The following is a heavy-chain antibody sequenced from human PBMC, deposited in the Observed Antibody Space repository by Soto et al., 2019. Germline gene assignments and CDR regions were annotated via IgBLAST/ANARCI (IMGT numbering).Heavy chain of an antibody. CDR3: VRGDITVAPAFDH. J-gene: IGHJ4*02. V-gene: IGHV3-33*01. CDR1: GFTVSTYG. Sequence: QVQLVESGGGVVQPGTSLRLSCVVSGFTVSTYGMHWVRQAPGKGLEWVAVIWSDGTHKYYLDSVKGRFTISRDNSKNPLDLEMNYLGAEDTAVYYCVRGDITVAPAFDHWGQGSLVTVSS. D-gene: IGHD6-19*01. CDR2: IWSDGTHK.